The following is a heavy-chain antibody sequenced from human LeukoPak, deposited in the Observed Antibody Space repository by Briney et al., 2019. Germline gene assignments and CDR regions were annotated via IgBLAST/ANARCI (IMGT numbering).Heavy chain of an antibody. V-gene: IGHV3-48*03. Sequence: GGSLRLSCAASGFTFSSYEMTWVRQAPGKRLEWVSYISTSGSTIYYADSVKGRFTISRDNAKNSLYLQMNSLRADDTAVYYCATLGGDGGYWGQGTLVTVSS. CDR1: GFTFSSYE. CDR2: ISTSGSTI. CDR3: ATLGGDGGY. J-gene: IGHJ4*02. D-gene: IGHD2-21*02.